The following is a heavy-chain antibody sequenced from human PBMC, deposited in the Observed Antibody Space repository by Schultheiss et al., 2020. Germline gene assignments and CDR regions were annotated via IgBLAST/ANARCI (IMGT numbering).Heavy chain of an antibody. CDR2: IYSSGTT. D-gene: IGHD3-10*01. CDR3: ARDSGVSDAFNI. Sequence: SETLSLTCYVSGGSINIDYWTWIRQPPGKGLEWIGYIYSSGTTRYNPSLKSRVTISIDASKNQFSLTLTSVTAADTAVYYCARDSGVSDAFNIWGQGTMVTVSS. V-gene: IGHV4-59*01. CDR1: GGSINIDY. J-gene: IGHJ3*02.